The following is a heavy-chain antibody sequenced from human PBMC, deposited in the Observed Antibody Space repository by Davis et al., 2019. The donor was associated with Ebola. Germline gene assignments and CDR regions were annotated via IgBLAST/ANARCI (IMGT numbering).Heavy chain of an antibody. D-gene: IGHD6-19*01. J-gene: IGHJ6*02. V-gene: IGHV3-21*01. Sequence: GESLKISCTTSGFTFSTYALSWVRQAPGKGLEWVSSISSSSSYIYYADSVKGRFTISRDNAKNSLYLQMNSLRAEDTAVYYCARVIAVAGTGYYYGMDVWGQGTTVTVSS. CDR3: ARVIAVAGTGYYYGMDV. CDR2: ISSSSSYI. CDR1: GFTFSTYA.